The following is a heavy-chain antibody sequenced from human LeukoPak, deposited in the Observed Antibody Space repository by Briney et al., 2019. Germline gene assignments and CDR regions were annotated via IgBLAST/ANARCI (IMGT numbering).Heavy chain of an antibody. J-gene: IGHJ4*02. Sequence: GGSLRLSCAASGFTFRTSAFSWGRHSPGRGLEWVSTVGTDSDTYYADSVKGRFTISRYNSKNTVYLQMTGLTADHPAVYYCAKKTPGIHPFDSWGQGTLVTVSP. CDR1: GFTFRTSA. CDR2: VGTDSDT. CDR3: AKKTPGIHPFDS. D-gene: IGHD6-13*01. V-gene: IGHV3-23*01.